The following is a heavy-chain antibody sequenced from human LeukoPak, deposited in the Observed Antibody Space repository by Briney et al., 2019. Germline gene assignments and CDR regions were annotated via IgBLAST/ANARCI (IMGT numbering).Heavy chain of an antibody. CDR3: ARDGSYIGGVIVSGDY. D-gene: IGHD3-16*02. CDR2: ISAYNGNT. Sequence: GASVRVSCKASGYTFTSYGIRWVRQAPGQGLEWMGWISAYNGNTNYAQKLQGRVTMTTDTSTSTAYMELRSLRSDDTAVYYCARDGSYIGGVIVSGDYWGQGTLVTVSS. CDR1: GYTFTSYG. J-gene: IGHJ4*02. V-gene: IGHV1-18*01.